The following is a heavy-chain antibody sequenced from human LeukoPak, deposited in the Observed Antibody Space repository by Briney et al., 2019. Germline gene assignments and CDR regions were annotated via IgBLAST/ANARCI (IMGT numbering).Heavy chain of an antibody. D-gene: IGHD5-12*01. V-gene: IGHV3-21*01. Sequence: PGGSLRLSCAASGFTFSSYTMNWVRQAPGKGLEWVSSISSSSTYIYYADSVKGRFSISRDNAKNSLSLQMNSLRAEDTAVYYCAREGYSGYDFDYWGQGTLVTVSS. CDR1: GFTFSSYT. CDR2: ISSSSTYI. CDR3: AREGYSGYDFDY. J-gene: IGHJ4*02.